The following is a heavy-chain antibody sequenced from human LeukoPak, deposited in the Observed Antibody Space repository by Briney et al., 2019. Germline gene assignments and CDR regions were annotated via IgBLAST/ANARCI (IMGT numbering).Heavy chain of an antibody. CDR2: ISSSSSYI. J-gene: IGHJ6*02. Sequence: GGSLRLPCAASGFTFSSYSMNWVRQAPGKGLEWVSSISSSSSYIYYADSVKGRFTISRDNAKNSLYLQMNSLRAEDTAVYYCARGGMVQPEDYYYGMDVWGQGTTVTVSS. CDR3: ARGGMVQPEDYYYGMDV. D-gene: IGHD1-14*01. CDR1: GFTFSSYS. V-gene: IGHV3-21*01.